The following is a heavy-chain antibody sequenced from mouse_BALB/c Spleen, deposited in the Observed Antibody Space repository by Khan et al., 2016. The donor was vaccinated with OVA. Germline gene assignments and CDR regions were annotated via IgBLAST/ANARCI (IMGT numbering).Heavy chain of an antibody. CDR3: AIIFYGYDRFAY. CDR2: IWSDGNT. J-gene: IGHJ3*01. CDR1: GSSSTSYG. Sequence: QVQLKESGPGLVAPSQSLSITCTVSGSSSTSYGVSWARQTPGKGLEWLGVIWSDGNTNYHSSPKSRLTITKDNSKSPVLLKLNSQQTDDTAAYYCAIIFYGYDRFAYWGQGTLVTVSA. D-gene: IGHD2-2*01. V-gene: IGHV2-3*01.